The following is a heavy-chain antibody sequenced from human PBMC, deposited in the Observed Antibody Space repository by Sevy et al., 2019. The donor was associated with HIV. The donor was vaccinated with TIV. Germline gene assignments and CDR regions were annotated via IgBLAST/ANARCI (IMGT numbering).Heavy chain of an antibody. D-gene: IGHD3-22*01. V-gene: IGHV3-33*01. J-gene: IGHJ3*02. CDR3: ASLPNNYYDSGCYSGNDALDI. CDR2: IWNDRSNK. CDR1: GFTFSSYG. Sequence: GGSLRLSCAASGFTFSSYGMHWVRQAPGKGLEWVAVIWNDRSNKEYADSVKGRFTISRDNSKNTLYLQMHSLRAEDKAVYYWASLPNNYYDSGCYSGNDALDIWGQGTMVTVSS.